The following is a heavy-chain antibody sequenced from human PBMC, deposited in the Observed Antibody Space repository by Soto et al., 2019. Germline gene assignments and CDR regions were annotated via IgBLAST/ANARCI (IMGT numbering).Heavy chain of an antibody. Sequence: QLQLQESGPGLVKPSETLSLTCTVSGVSISSGHDYWGWIRQPPGKGLEWIGSIYYSGSTYYNPSLKSRVTISADTSKNQFSLRLSSVTAADTAVYYRARVSGTYSSFLDYWGQGTLVTVSS. CDR2: IYYSGST. CDR1: GVSISSGHDY. D-gene: IGHD5-18*01. V-gene: IGHV4-39*01. J-gene: IGHJ4*02. CDR3: ARVSGTYSSFLDY.